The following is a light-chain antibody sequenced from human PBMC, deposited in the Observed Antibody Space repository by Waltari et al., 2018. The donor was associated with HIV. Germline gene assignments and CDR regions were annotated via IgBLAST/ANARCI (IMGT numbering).Light chain of an antibody. Sequence: QSALTQPASVSGSPGQSITLSCSGTTSDVRSYNFFSWYQKHPGKAPKLMIHEVTNRASGASTRFSGSKSGKTAYLSISGLLTEDEADYYCSSYANTNSVIFGGGTKLTVL. V-gene: IGLV2-14*03. CDR1: TSDVRSYNF. CDR2: EVT. CDR3: SSYANTNSVI. J-gene: IGLJ2*01.